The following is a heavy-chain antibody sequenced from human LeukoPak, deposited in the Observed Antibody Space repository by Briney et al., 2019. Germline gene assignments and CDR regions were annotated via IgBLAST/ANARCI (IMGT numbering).Heavy chain of an antibody. Sequence: PSETLSLTCTVSGGSISSSYWSWIRQPPGKGLEWIGYIYYSGSTNYNPSLESRVTISVDTSENQFSLKLSSVTAADTAVYYCARGGRTEWFDPWGQGTLVTVSS. CDR2: IYYSGST. J-gene: IGHJ5*02. V-gene: IGHV4-59*01. CDR1: GGSISSSY. D-gene: IGHD1-14*01. CDR3: ARGGRTEWFDP.